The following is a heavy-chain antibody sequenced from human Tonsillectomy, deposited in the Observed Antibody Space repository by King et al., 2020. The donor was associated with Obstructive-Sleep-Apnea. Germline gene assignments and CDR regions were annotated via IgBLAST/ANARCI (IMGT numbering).Heavy chain of an antibody. CDR1: GFTFSSYS. J-gene: IGHJ2*01. Sequence: VQLVESGGGLVQPGGSLRLSCVASGFTFSSYSMNWVRQAPGKGLEWVSHITSDGSTRFYADSVKGRFTISRDNVKNSLYLQMNSLRDEDTAIYYCARLVAEYGDYVNWFFDLWGRGTLVTVSS. CDR3: ARLVAEYGDYVNWFFDL. D-gene: IGHD4-17*01. V-gene: IGHV3-48*02. CDR2: ITSDGSTR.